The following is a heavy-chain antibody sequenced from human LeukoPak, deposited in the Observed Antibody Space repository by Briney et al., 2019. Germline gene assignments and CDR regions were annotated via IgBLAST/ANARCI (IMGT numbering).Heavy chain of an antibody. J-gene: IGHJ5*02. V-gene: IGHV4-34*01. Sequence: PSETLSLTCAVHGGSLSGYYWSWIRQSPGKGLEWIGEINYTGGTNYNPSLGSRVTISVDTSTNQLSLNLTSVTAADTAVYFCARVLTVTIRVGRQGRFDPWGQGTLVTVSS. CDR1: GGSLSGYY. CDR2: INYTGGT. CDR3: ARVLTVTIRVGRQGRFDP. D-gene: IGHD1-26*01.